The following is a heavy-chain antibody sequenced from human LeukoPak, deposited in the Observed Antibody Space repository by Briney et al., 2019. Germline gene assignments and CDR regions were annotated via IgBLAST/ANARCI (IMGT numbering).Heavy chain of an antibody. J-gene: IGHJ4*02. V-gene: IGHV1-8*01. CDR2: MNPNSGNT. CDR3: ARGGYCSSTSCQLIDY. D-gene: IGHD2-2*01. Sequence: ASVKVSCKASAYNFTSYDINWVRQATGQGLEWMGWMNPNSGNTGYAQKLQGRVTMTRNTSISTAYMELSSLRSEDTAVYYCARGGYCSSTSCQLIDYWGQGTLVTVSS. CDR1: AYNFTSYD.